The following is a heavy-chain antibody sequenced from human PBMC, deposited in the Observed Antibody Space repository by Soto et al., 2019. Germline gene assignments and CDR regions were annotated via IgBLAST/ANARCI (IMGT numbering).Heavy chain of an antibody. J-gene: IGHJ4*02. V-gene: IGHV3-30*18. CDR2: ISYDGSNK. D-gene: IGHD1-26*01. Sequence: GGSLRLSCAASGFTFSSYGMHWVRQAPGKGLEWVAVISYDGSNKYYADSVKGRFTISRDNSKNTLYLQMNSLRAEDTAVYYCAKDRGVGATFPSGFFDYWGQGTLVTVSS. CDR1: GFTFSSYG. CDR3: AKDRGVGATFPSGFFDY.